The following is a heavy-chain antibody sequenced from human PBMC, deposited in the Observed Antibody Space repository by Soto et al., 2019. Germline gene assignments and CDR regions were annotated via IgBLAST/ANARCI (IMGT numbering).Heavy chain of an antibody. CDR1: GYTFTGYY. D-gene: IGHD3-3*01. CDR2: INPNSGGT. Sequence: ASVKVSCKASGYTFTGYYTHWVRQAPGQGLEWMGWINPNSGGTNYAQKFQGRVTMTRDTSISTAKMERTRLRSDETVVYYCSRDSNYDFWSGYVMYNWFDPGGQGTLVTAPQ. V-gene: IGHV1-2*02. J-gene: IGHJ5*02. CDR3: SRDSNYDFWSGYVMYNWFDP.